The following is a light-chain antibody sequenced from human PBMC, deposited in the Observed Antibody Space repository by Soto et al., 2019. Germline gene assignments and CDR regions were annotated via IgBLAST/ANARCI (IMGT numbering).Light chain of an antibody. CDR3: PSSDSSLSGAV. CDR1: SSNVGAGYD. J-gene: IGLJ7*01. CDR2: GNS. V-gene: IGLV1-40*01. Sequence: QPVLTQPPSVSGAPGQRVTISCTGSSSNVGAGYDVHWYQQLPGTAPKLLIYGNSNRPSGVPDRFSGSKSGTSASLAITGLQAEDAADHYCPSSDSSLSGAVFGGGTQLTV.